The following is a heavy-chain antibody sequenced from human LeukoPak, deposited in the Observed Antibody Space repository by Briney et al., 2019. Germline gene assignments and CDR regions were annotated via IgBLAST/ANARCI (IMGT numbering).Heavy chain of an antibody. D-gene: IGHD2-15*01. CDR2: ISYDGSNK. J-gene: IGHJ5*02. CDR1: GFTFSSYA. V-gene: IGHV3-30*04. CDR3: ARSARNSGGSNWFDP. Sequence: GGSLRLSCAASGFTFSSYAMHWVRQASGKGLEWVAVISYDGSNKYYADSVKGRFTISRDNSKNTLYLQMNSLRAEDTAVYYCARSARNSGGSNWFDPWGQGTLVTVSS.